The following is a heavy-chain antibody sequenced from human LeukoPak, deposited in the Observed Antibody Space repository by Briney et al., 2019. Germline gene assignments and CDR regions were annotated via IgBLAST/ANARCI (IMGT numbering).Heavy chain of an antibody. Sequence: GGSLRLSCAASGFTFSNYVMNWVRQAPGKGLEGVSYISSSGSTIYYADSVKGRFTISRDNAKNSLYLQMNSLRAEDTAVYYCARAYYGAVPFDIWGQGTMVTVSS. V-gene: IGHV3-48*03. CDR3: ARAYYGAVPFDI. J-gene: IGHJ3*02. CDR1: GFTFSNYV. CDR2: ISSSGSTI. D-gene: IGHD4-17*01.